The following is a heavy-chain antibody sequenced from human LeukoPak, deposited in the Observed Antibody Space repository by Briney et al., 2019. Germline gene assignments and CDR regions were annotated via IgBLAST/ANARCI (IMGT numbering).Heavy chain of an antibody. D-gene: IGHD6-13*01. J-gene: IGHJ2*01. Sequence: SPSETLSLTCTVSGGSIRNYYWSWIRQPPGKGLEWIGYIYYSGSTNYNPSLKSRVTISVDTSKNQFSLKLSSVTAADTAVYYCARVYYSSSYDYWYFDLWGRGTLVTVSS. CDR1: GGSIRNYY. CDR3: ARVYYSSSYDYWYFDL. V-gene: IGHV4-59*01. CDR2: IYYSGST.